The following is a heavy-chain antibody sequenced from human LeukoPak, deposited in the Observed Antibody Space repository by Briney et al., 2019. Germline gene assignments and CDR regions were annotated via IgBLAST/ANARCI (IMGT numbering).Heavy chain of an antibody. Sequence: ASVKVSCKASGYTFTSYYMNWVRQAPGQGREWMGIINPSGGSTSYAQKFQGRVSMTRDTSTSTVYMELSSLRSGDTAVYYCARCVKVSSWYCDGFDYWGQGTLLTVSS. CDR2: INPSGGST. CDR3: ARCVKVSSWYCDGFDY. D-gene: IGHD6-13*01. V-gene: IGHV1-46*01. CDR1: GYTFTSYY. J-gene: IGHJ4*02.